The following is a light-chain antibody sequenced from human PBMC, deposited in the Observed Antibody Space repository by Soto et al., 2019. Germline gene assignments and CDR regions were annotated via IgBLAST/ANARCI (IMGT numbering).Light chain of an antibody. J-gene: IGKJ1*01. Sequence: EIVMTQSPATLSVSPGERATLSCRASQSVSSNLAWYQQKPGQAPRLLIYATSFRATGIPDRFRGSGSGTDFTLTISRLEPEDFAVYYCQQYGASPWTFGQGTKVDIK. CDR2: ATS. CDR1: QSVSSN. V-gene: IGKV3-20*01. CDR3: QQYGASPWT.